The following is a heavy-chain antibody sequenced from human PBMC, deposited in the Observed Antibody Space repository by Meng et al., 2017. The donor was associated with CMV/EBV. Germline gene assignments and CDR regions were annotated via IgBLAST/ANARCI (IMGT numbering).Heavy chain of an antibody. CDR3: VRPSFGGAFDI. CDR1: GFTISSNY. D-gene: IGHD3-10*01. J-gene: IGHJ3*02. Sequence: GESLKISCAASGFTISSNYMTWVRQAPGKGLEWVSLIYSGGSTYYADSVKGRFTISRDNSKDTLYLQMSSLRAEDTAVYYCVRPSFGGAFDIWGQGALVTVSS. V-gene: IGHV3-53*01. CDR2: IYSGGST.